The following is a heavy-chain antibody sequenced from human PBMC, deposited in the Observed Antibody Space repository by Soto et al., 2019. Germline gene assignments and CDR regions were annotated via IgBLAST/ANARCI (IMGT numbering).Heavy chain of an antibody. D-gene: IGHD5-12*01. CDR1: GGSISSSSYY. V-gene: IGHV4-39*01. CDR2: IYYSGST. J-gene: IGHJ6*03. CDR3: AIHSGYDYYYYMDV. Sequence: SETLSLTCTVSGGSISSSSYYWGWIRQPPGKGLEWIGSIYYSGSTYYNPSLKSRVTISVDTSKNQFSLKLSSVTAADTAVYYCAIHSGYDYYYYMDVWGKGTTVTAP.